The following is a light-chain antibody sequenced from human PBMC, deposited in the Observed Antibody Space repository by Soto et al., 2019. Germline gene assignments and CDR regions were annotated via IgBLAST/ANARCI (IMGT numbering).Light chain of an antibody. V-gene: IGKV3-11*01. Sequence: EIVLTQSPATLSLSPGERVTLSCRASQSVSSYLAWYQQKPGQAPRLLIYDASNRATGIPARFSGSGSGTDFTLTISSLEPEHFAVYYCQQRSNWPPKYTFGQGTKLEIK. CDR3: QQRSNWPPKYT. CDR1: QSVSSY. J-gene: IGKJ2*01. CDR2: DAS.